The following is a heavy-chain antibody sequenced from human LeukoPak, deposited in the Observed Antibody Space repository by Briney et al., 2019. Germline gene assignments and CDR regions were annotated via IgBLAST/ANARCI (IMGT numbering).Heavy chain of an antibody. CDR2: ISSSSSTI. V-gene: IGHV3-48*01. CDR1: EFTFSSYS. CDR3: ARSRGNSGSYPLDY. J-gene: IGHJ4*02. D-gene: IGHD1-26*01. Sequence: GGSLRLSCEASEFTFSSYSMTWVRQAPGKGLEWVSHISSSSSTIYYAESVKGRFTISRDNAKNSLYLQMNSLRVEDTAVYYCARSRGNSGSYPLDYWGQGTLVTVSS.